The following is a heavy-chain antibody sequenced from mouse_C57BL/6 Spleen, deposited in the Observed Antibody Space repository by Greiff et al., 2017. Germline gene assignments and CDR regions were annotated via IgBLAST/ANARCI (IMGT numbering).Heavy chain of an antibody. D-gene: IGHD3-1*01. CDR1: GYTFTSYG. CDR2: IYPRSGNT. V-gene: IGHV1-81*01. CDR3: ARGATRGYAMDY. Sequence: QVQLKESGAELARLGASVKLSCKASGYTFTSYGISWVKQRTGQGLEWIGEIYPRSGNTYYNEKFKGKATLTADKSSSTAYMELRSLTSEDSAVYFCARGATRGYAMDYWGQGTSVTVSS. J-gene: IGHJ4*01.